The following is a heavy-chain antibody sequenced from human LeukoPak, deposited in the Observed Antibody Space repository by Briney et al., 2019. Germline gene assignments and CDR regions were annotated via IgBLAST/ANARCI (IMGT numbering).Heavy chain of an antibody. CDR2: IWYDGSSK. V-gene: IGHV3-33*01. J-gene: IGHJ4*02. D-gene: IGHD6-13*01. Sequence: PGGSLRLSCAASGFTFSSYAMHWVRQAPGKGLQWVAVIWYDGSSKYYADSVKGRFTISRDNSKNTLYLQMNGLRAEDTAVYYCARDPPTRQYTNSFSLDYWGQGTLVTVSS. CDR3: ARDPPTRQYTNSFSLDY. CDR1: GFTFSSYA.